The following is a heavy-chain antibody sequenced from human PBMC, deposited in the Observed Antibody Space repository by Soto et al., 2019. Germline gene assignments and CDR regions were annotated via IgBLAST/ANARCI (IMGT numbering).Heavy chain of an antibody. V-gene: IGHV6-1*01. CDR1: GDXVSSNSGA. CDR2: TCYRSKWYN. D-gene: IGHD1-26*01. CDR3: ALSVFGSRFDP. J-gene: IGHJ5*02. Sequence: QXLSLTYAISGDXVSSNSGAWNWIRQSPSRGLEWLGRTCYRSKWYNDYAVSVKSRITINPEKSKNQFSLKMNSVTPEDTAVYYCALSVFGSRFDPWGQGTLGTVSS.